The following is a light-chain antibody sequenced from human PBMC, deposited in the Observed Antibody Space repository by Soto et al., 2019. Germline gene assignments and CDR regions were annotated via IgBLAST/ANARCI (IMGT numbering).Light chain of an antibody. CDR2: EVS. Sequence: QSALTQTASVSGSPGQSITISCTGTSSDVGGYNYVSWYQHHPGKAPKLMIYEVSNRPSGVSYRFSGSKSGNTASLTISGLQAEDEADYYCSSYTSSSTSVFGTGTKLTVL. CDR3: SSYTSSSTSV. J-gene: IGLJ1*01. CDR1: SSDVGGYNY. V-gene: IGLV2-14*01.